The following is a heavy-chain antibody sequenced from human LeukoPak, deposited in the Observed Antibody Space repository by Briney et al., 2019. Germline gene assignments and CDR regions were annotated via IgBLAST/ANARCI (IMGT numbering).Heavy chain of an antibody. CDR2: ISTTGSTI. CDR1: GFTFSSYS. CDR3: ARGPPLFDP. Sequence: HAGGPLRLSCAASGFTFSSYSMNWVRQAPGRGLEWVSYISTTGSTIYYADSVKGRFTISRDNAKNSLYLQMDSLRAEDTAVYYCARGPPLFDPWGQGTLVTVSS. V-gene: IGHV3-48*01. J-gene: IGHJ5*02. D-gene: IGHD3-16*02.